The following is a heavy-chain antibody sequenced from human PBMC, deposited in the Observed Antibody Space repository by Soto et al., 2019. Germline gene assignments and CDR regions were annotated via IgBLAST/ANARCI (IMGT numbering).Heavy chain of an antibody. CDR2: MHSSGIA. J-gene: IGHJ5*02. Sequence: QVQLQESGPGLVKPSQTLSLTCTVSGGSISSGAYYWSWIRQHSEKGLEWLGYMHSSGIAYYNPSLTTRVTISVYTSKNQFSLKLSSVTAADTAVYYCARYYFDNSGYSNWFDPWGRGTLVTVSS. CDR3: ARYYFDNSGYSNWFDP. V-gene: IGHV4-31*03. D-gene: IGHD3-22*01. CDR1: GGSISSGAYY.